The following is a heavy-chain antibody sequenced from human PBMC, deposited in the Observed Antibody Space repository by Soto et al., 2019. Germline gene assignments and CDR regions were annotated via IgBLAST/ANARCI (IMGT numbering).Heavy chain of an antibody. CDR1: GFTFSSYG. Sequence: GGSLRLSCAASGFTFSSYGMHRVRQAPGKGLEWVAVISYDGSNKYYADSVKGRFTISRDNSKNTLYLQMNSLRAEDTAVYYCASDRRGSSGYEFDYWGQGTLVTVSS. V-gene: IGHV3-30*03. J-gene: IGHJ4*02. D-gene: IGHD3-22*01. CDR2: ISYDGSNK. CDR3: ASDRRGSSGYEFDY.